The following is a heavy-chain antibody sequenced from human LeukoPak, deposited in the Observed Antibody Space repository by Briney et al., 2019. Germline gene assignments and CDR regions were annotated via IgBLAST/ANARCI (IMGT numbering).Heavy chain of an antibody. V-gene: IGHV4-34*01. J-gene: IGHJ5*02. CDR1: GGSISNYY. D-gene: IGHD3-10*01. CDR2: INHSGST. Sequence: SETLSLTCTVSGGSISNYYWSWIRQPPGKGLEWIGEINHSGSTNYNPSLKSRVTISVDTSKNQFSLKLSSVTAADTAVYYCARARAGSYYKRSWFDPWGQGTLVTVSS. CDR3: ARARAGSYYKRSWFDP.